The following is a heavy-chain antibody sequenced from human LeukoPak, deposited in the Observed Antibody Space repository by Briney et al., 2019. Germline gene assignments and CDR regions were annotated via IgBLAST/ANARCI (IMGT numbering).Heavy chain of an antibody. Sequence: HPGGSLRLSCAASGFTFSSYAMHWVRQAPGKGLEWVAVISYDGSNKYYADSVKGRFTISRDNSKNTLYLQMNSLRAEDTAVYYCATSSPPYDILTGHFDYWGQGTLVTVSS. J-gene: IGHJ4*02. CDR3: ATSSPPYDILTGHFDY. CDR1: GFTFSSYA. CDR2: ISYDGSNK. D-gene: IGHD3-9*01. V-gene: IGHV3-30-3*01.